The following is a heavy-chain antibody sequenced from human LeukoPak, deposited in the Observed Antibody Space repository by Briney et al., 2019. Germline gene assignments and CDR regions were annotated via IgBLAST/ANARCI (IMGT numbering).Heavy chain of an antibody. J-gene: IGHJ4*02. CDR1: GGSISSSSYY. CDR2: IYYSGST. D-gene: IGHD3-9*01. CDR3: ARHIPPPYYDILTGYSLFDY. V-gene: IGHV4-39*01. Sequence: PSETLSLTCTVSGGSISSSSYYWGWIRQPPGKGPEWIGSIYYSGSTYYNPSLKSRVTISVDTSKNQFSLKLSSVTAADTAVYYCARHIPPPYYDILTGYSLFDYWGQGTLVTVSS.